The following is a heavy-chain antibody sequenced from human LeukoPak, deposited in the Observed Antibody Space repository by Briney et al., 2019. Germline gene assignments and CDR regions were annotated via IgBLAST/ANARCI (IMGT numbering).Heavy chain of an antibody. D-gene: IGHD6-13*01. CDR2: VNHSGST. CDR1: GGSFSGYY. V-gene: IGHV4-34*01. CDR3: ARDVSSSWYRAFDY. Sequence: SETLSLTCAVYGGSFSGYYWNWIRQPPGKGLEWIGEVNHSGSTNYNPSLKSRVTISGDTSKNQFSLKLSSVTAADTAVYYCARDVSSSWYRAFDYWGQGTLVTVSS. J-gene: IGHJ4*02.